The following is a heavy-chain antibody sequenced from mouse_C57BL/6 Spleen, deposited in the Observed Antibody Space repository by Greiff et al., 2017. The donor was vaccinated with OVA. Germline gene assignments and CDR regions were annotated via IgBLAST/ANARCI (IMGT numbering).Heavy chain of an antibody. CDR1: GFTFSSYG. Sequence: EVQGVESGGDLVKPGGSLKLSCAASGFTFSSYGMSWVRQTPDKRLEWVATISSGGSYTYYPDSVKGRFTISRDNAKNTLYLKMSSLKSEDTAIYYCARQGAAQALDYWGQGTTLTVSS. CDR3: ARQGAAQALDY. CDR2: ISSGGSYT. J-gene: IGHJ2*01. V-gene: IGHV5-6*01. D-gene: IGHD3-2*02.